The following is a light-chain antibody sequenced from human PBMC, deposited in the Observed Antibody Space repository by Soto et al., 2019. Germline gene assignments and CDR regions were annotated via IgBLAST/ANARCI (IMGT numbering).Light chain of an antibody. V-gene: IGLV2-8*01. CDR2: EVT. Sequence: SALTQPPSASGSPGQSVTISCTGPSSDVGGYNYVSWYQQHPGKAPKLMIFEVTKRPSGVPGRFSGSKSGNTASLTVSGLQDDDEADYYCSSYSRSNEYVVFGGGPKVTVL. CDR1: SSDVGGYNY. J-gene: IGLJ2*01. CDR3: SSYSRSNEYVV.